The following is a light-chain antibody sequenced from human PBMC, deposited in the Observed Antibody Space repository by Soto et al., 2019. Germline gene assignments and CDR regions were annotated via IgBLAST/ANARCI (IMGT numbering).Light chain of an antibody. CDR2: GEF. J-gene: IGKJ1*01. CDR1: QSVSSRY. CDR3: QQDVRSPWK. V-gene: IGKV3-20*01. Sequence: IVLTQSPGTLSLSPGERATLSCRASQSVSSRYLAWYLQKPGQAPRLLLSGEFSRAPGFPDMFSGSGSGTDFTLTISGLEHEEFAVYYFQQDVRSPWKFGQETKVEIK.